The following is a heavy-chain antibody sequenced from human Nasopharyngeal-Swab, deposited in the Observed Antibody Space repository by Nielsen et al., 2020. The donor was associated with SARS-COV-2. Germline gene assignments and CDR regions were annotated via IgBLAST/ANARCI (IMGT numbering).Heavy chain of an antibody. D-gene: IGHD3-16*01. J-gene: IGHJ5*02. Sequence: SETLSLTCTVSGGSISSSSYYWGWIRQPPGKGLEWIVSIYYSGSTYYNPSLKSPVTISVDTSKNQFSLKLSSVTAADTAVYYSSTSPAFRRRFDPWGQGTLVTVSS. V-gene: IGHV4-39*01. CDR1: GGSISSSSYY. CDR3: STSPAFRRRFDP. CDR2: IYYSGST.